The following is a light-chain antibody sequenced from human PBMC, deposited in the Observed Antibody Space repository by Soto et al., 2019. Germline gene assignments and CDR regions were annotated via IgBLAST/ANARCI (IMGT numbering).Light chain of an antibody. J-gene: IGKJ2*01. Sequence: EIVLTQSPGTLSLSPGERATLSCRASQSVSNLAWYQQKPGQAPRLLIYGTSSRATGIPDRFSGSGSGTDFTLTISRLEPEDFAVYYCQQYGNSPETFGHGTKLEIK. CDR3: QQYGNSPET. CDR1: QSVSN. CDR2: GTS. V-gene: IGKV3-20*01.